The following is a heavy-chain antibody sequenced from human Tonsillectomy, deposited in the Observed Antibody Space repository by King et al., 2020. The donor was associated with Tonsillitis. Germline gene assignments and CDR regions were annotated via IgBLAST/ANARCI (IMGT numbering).Heavy chain of an antibody. CDR3: VKSAYYDILTGLLDY. Sequence: VQLVESGGGVVQPGRSLRLSCAASGFSFSTCAMHWVRQAPGKGLEWVAVISYDGNIKYYADSMKGRFTISRDNSKNTLYLQMNSLRAEDTALYYCVKSAYYDILTGLLDYWGQGTLVTVSS. CDR2: ISYDGNIK. D-gene: IGHD3-9*01. CDR1: GFSFSTCA. V-gene: IGHV3-30*18. J-gene: IGHJ4*02.